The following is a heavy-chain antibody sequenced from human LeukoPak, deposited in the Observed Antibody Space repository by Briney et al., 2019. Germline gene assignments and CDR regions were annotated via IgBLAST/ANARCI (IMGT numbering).Heavy chain of an antibody. V-gene: IGHV3-7*01. CDR2: IKQDGSEK. Sequence: PGGSLRLSCAASGFTFSSYWMSWVRQAPGKGLEWVANIKQDGSEKYYVDSVKGRFTISRDNAKNSLYLQMNRLRAEDTAVYYCARVGDGWVYYYYMDVWGKGTTVTVSS. J-gene: IGHJ6*03. CDR1: GFTFSSYW. D-gene: IGHD3-16*01. CDR3: ARVGDGWVYYYYMDV.